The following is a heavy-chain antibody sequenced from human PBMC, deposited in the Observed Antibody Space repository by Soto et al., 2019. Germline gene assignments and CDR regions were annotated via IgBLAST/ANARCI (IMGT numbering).Heavy chain of an antibody. D-gene: IGHD6-13*01. CDR1: GYTFTSYG. CDR3: ARGGAAAARAYYYYYGMDV. CDR2: ISAYNGNT. Sequence: GASVKVSCKASGYTFTSYGISWVRQAPGQGLEWMGWISAYNGNTNYAQKLQGRVTMTTDTSTSTAYMELRSLRSDDMAVYYCARGGAAAARAYYYYYGMDVWGQGTTVTVSS. J-gene: IGHJ6*02. V-gene: IGHV1-18*03.